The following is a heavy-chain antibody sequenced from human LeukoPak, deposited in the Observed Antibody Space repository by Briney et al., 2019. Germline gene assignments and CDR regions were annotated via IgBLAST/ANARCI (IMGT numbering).Heavy chain of an antibody. CDR3: AKDPSSSGYYSY. J-gene: IGHJ4*02. CDR2: IRYDGSNK. Sequence: PGGSLRLSCAASGFTFSSYGMHGVRQAPGKGLEWVAFIRYDGSNKYYADSVKGRFTISRDNSKNTLYLQMNSLRAEDTAVYYCAKDPSSSGYYSYWGQGTLVTVSS. CDR1: GFTFSSYG. D-gene: IGHD3-22*01. V-gene: IGHV3-30*02.